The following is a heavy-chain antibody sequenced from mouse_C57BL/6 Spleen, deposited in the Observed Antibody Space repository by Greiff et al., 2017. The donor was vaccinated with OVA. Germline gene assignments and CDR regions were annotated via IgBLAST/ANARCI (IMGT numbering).Heavy chain of an antibody. CDR2: ISSGSSTI. J-gene: IGHJ1*03. CDR1: GFTFSDYG. D-gene: IGHD2-12*01. CDR3: ARQGVLRPGYFDV. V-gene: IGHV5-17*01. Sequence: EVNVVESGGGLVKPGGSLKLSCAASGFTFSDYGMHWVRQAPEKGLEWVAYISSGSSTIYYADTVKGRFTISRDNAKNTLFLQMTSLRSEDTAMYYCARQGVLRPGYFDVWGTGTTVTVSS.